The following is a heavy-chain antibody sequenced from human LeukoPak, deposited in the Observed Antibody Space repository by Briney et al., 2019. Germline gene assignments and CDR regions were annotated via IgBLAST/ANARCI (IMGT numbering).Heavy chain of an antibody. CDR3: ARDTSADTAMVTSLWYNWFDP. Sequence: GGSLRLSCAASGVTFSSYSMNWVRQAPGKGLEWVSSISSSSSYIYYADSVKGRFTISRDNAKNSLYLQMNSLRAEDTAVYYFARDTSADTAMVTSLWYNWFDPWGQGTLVTVSS. CDR2: ISSSSSYI. V-gene: IGHV3-21*01. CDR1: GVTFSSYS. J-gene: IGHJ5*02. D-gene: IGHD5-18*01.